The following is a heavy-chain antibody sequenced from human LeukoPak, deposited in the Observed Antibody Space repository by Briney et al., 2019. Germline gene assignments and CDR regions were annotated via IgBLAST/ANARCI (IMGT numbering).Heavy chain of an antibody. CDR3: ARGGYSGYDYLDY. Sequence: PSETLSLTCTVSGGSISSYCWTWIRQPTGKGLEWIGRIYTSGSTNYNPSLKSRVTISVDTSKNRFSLKLSSVTAADTAVYYCARGGYSGYDYLDYWGQGTLVTVSS. J-gene: IGHJ4*02. V-gene: IGHV4-4*07. D-gene: IGHD5-12*01. CDR2: IYTSGST. CDR1: GGSISSYC.